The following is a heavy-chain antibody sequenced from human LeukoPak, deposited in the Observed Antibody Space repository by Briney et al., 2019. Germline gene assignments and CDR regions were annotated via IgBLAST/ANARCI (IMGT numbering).Heavy chain of an antibody. CDR3: SKARIVGPPTPLRF. CDR2: ISSSGSTI. Sequence: GGSLRLSCTVSGFTVSSNSMSWVRQAPGKGLEWVSYISSSGSTIYYADSVKGRFTISRDNSKNTLYLQMNSLRAEDTAVYYCSKARIVGPPTPLRFWGQGTLVTVSS. V-gene: IGHV3-48*01. D-gene: IGHD1-26*01. J-gene: IGHJ4*02. CDR1: GFTVSSNS.